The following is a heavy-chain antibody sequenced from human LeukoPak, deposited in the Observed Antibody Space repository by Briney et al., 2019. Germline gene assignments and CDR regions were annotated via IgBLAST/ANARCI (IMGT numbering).Heavy chain of an antibody. Sequence: SETLSLTCTVSGGSISSGGYYWSWIRQHPGKGLEWIGYIYYSGSTYYNPSLKSRVTISADTSKNQFSLKLSSVTAADTAVYYCARVGRGGYGLDNWGQGTLVTVSS. D-gene: IGHD3-22*01. CDR2: IYYSGST. V-gene: IGHV4-31*03. CDR1: GGSISSGGYY. J-gene: IGHJ4*02. CDR3: ARVGRGGYGLDN.